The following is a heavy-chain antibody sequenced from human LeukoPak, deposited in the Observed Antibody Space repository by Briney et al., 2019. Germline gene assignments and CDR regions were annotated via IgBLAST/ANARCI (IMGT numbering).Heavy chain of an antibody. CDR3: ARDYFYGFDI. D-gene: IGHD2/OR15-2a*01. Sequence: GGTLRLSCAASGFTFSSYGMSWVRQAPGKGLEWVSAISGSGGSTYYADSVKGRFTISRDNAKNSLYLQINSLRAEDTAVYYCARDYFYGFDIWGQGTMVTVSS. CDR1: GFTFSSYG. V-gene: IGHV3-23*01. CDR2: ISGSGGST. J-gene: IGHJ3*02.